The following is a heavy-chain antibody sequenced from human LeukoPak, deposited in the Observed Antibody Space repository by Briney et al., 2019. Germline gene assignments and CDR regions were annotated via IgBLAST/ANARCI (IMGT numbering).Heavy chain of an antibody. J-gene: IGHJ6*03. CDR1: GGSISSYY. V-gene: IGHV4-4*07. D-gene: IGHD5/OR15-5a*01. CDR3: WRGRSTYYYYYMDV. CDR2: IYTSGST. Sequence: PSETLSLTCTVSGGSISSYYWSSFRQPAGQGLEWIGSIYTSGSTNYNTFLKSRVTISVDPFKNPFSLELSSVTFAVPAVYYCWRGRSTYYYYYMDVWGKGTTVTIFS.